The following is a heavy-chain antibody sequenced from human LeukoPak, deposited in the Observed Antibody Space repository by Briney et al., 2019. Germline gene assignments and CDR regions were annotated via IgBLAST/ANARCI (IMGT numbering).Heavy chain of an antibody. D-gene: IGHD2-2*01. J-gene: IGHJ4*02. Sequence: SETLSLTCTVSGGSISSSSYYWGWIRQPPGKGLEWIGEINHSGSTNYNPSLKSRVTISVDTSKNQFSLKLSSVTAADTAVYYCASGGLDGYCSSTTCRDHNYWGQGTLVTVSS. CDR3: ASGGLDGYCSSTTCRDHNY. CDR1: GGSISSSSYY. V-gene: IGHV4-39*07. CDR2: INHSGST.